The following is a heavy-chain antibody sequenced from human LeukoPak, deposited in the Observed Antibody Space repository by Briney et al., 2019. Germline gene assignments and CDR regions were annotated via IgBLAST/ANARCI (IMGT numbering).Heavy chain of an antibody. D-gene: IGHD6-19*01. J-gene: IGHJ4*02. CDR1: LYTPSELT. CDR2: FDPEDGET. CDR3: ATGLVGIDY. Sequence: SPKLSLYTPSELTMQSGPHAPGKRVEWMGGFDPEDGETIYAQKFQGRVTMTADTPTDTAYMELSSLRSEDTAVYYCATGLVGIDYWGQGTLVTVFS. V-gene: IGHV1-24*01.